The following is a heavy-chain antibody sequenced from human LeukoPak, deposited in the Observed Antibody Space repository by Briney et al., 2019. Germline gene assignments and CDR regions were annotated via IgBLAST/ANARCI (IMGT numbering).Heavy chain of an antibody. Sequence: GGSLRLSCAASGFTFSSYGIHWARQAPGKGLEWVSYISSSGSTIFYADSVKGRFTISRDNAKKSLYLQMNSLRAEDTAVYYCARARLTDYVWGRRTFDIWGQGTMVTISS. CDR3: ARARLTDYVWGRRTFDI. D-gene: IGHD3-16*01. CDR1: GFTFSSYG. V-gene: IGHV3-48*04. CDR2: ISSSGSTI. J-gene: IGHJ3*02.